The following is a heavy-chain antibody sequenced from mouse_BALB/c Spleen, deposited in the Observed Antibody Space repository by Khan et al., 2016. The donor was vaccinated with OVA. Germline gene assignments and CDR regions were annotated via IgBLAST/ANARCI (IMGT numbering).Heavy chain of an antibody. V-gene: IGHV1-76*01. CDR1: GYIFTSYW. CDR2: IYPGTDNT. J-gene: IGHJ2*01. Sequence: QMQLEESGAELVRPGTSVRLSCKTSGYIFTSYWIHWVKQRSGQGLEWIARIYPGTDNTYYNEKFKDKATLTADKSSSTAYLQLSSLKSEDSAVFFCAREEALYYFDYWGQGTTLTVSS. CDR3: AREEALYYFDY. D-gene: IGHD3-2*02.